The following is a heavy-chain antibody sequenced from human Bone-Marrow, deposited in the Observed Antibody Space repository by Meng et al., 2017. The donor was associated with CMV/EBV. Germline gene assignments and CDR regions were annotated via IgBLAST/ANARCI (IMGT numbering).Heavy chain of an antibody. D-gene: IGHD3-16*01. CDR2: ISSSSTI. Sequence: GGSLRLSCAASGFTFSDYYMNGVRQAPGKGLEWVSSISSSSTIYYADSVKDRFTNSRDNAKNSLYLQMNRLRAEDTAVYYCARDAVRGNWFDPCGRGTLDTVSS. V-gene: IGHV3-69-1*01. CDR3: ARDAVRGNWFDP. CDR1: GFTFSDYY. J-gene: IGHJ5*02.